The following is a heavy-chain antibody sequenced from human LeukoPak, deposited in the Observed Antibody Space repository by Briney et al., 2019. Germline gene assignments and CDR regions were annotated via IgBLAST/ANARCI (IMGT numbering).Heavy chain of an antibody. J-gene: IGHJ4*02. CDR2: IYIGGST. D-gene: IGHD1-26*01. CDR3: ARCKIGSHFDY. Sequence: PGGSLRLSCAASALTVTNTYMRWVRQAPGMGLEGVSVIYIGGSTYYADSVKGRFTISRDSSENTVYLQMTSLRVEDTAVYYCARCKIGSHFDYWGQGTLVTVSS. CDR1: ALTVTNTY. V-gene: IGHV3-53*01.